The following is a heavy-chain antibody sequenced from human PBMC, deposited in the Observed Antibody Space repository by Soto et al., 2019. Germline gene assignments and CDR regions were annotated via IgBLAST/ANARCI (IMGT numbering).Heavy chain of an antibody. V-gene: IGHV6-1*01. CDR1: GGSVFSETTA. J-gene: IGHJ4*02. CDR2: TYYTSMWFY. Sequence: SQTLSLTCAISGGSVFSETTAWNWIRQSPSRGLEWLGRTYYTSMWFYDYAVSVKSRITISPDTSKNQFSLQLSSVTPEDTAVYLCAGGPSLTGSFFDSWGQGTLVTVSS. CDR3: AGGPSLTGSFFDS. D-gene: IGHD3-9*01.